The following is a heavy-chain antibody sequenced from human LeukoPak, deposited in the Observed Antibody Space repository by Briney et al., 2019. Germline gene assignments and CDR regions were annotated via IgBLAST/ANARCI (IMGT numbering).Heavy chain of an antibody. CDR1: GFTVSSNY. J-gene: IGHJ4*02. V-gene: IGHV3-53*01. Sequence: PGGSLRLSCAASGFTVSSNYLNWVRQAPGKGLEWVSIIYSSGNTYYADSVKGRFIISRDNSKNTLYLQMTSLRLEDTAVYYCARERRYCSGVNCYSGLDYWGQGTRVTVSS. CDR2: IYSSGNT. CDR3: ARERRYCSGVNCYSGLDY. D-gene: IGHD2-15*01.